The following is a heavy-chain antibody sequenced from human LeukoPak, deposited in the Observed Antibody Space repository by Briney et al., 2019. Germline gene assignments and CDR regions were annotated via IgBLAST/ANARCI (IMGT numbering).Heavy chain of an antibody. J-gene: IGHJ6*02. CDR3: ARDRLLYGNYYGMDV. D-gene: IGHD3-3*01. V-gene: IGHV4-59*12. CDR1: GGSISSYY. Sequence: KSSETLSLTCTVSGGSISSYYWSWIRQPPGKGLEWIGYIYHSGSTYYNPSLKSRVTISVDRSKNQFSLKLSSVTAADTAVYYCARDRLLYGNYYGMDVWGQGTTVTVSS. CDR2: IYHSGST.